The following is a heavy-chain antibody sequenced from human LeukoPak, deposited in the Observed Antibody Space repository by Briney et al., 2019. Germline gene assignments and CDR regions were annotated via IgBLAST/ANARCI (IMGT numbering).Heavy chain of an antibody. CDR2: ISGSGGST. CDR3: AKGRGPGNYYNVFDY. V-gene: IGHV3-23*01. D-gene: IGHD3-10*01. CDR1: GFTFSSYA. J-gene: IGHJ4*02. Sequence: PGGSLRLSCAASGFTFSSYAMSWVRQAPGKGLEWVSAISGSGGSTNYADTVKGRFTISRDNSKNTLYLQMNSLRAEDTAVYYCAKGRGPGNYYNVFDYWGQGTLVTVSS.